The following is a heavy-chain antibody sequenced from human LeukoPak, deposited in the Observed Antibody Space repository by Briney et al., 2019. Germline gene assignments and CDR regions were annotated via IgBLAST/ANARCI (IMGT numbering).Heavy chain of an antibody. CDR3: ANALSTPITMIVVSG. Sequence: GGSLRLSCAASGFTFSSYAMSWVRQAPGKGLEGVSAISGSGGSTYYADSVKGRFTISRDNSKNTLYLQMNSLRADDTAVYYCANALSTPITMIVVSGWRQGTLLPVSS. D-gene: IGHD3-22*01. J-gene: IGHJ4*02. V-gene: IGHV3-23*01. CDR1: GFTFSSYA. CDR2: ISGSGGST.